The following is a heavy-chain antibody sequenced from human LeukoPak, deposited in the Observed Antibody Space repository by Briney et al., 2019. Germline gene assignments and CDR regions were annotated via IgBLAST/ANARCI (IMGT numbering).Heavy chain of an antibody. V-gene: IGHV4-4*07. J-gene: IGHJ6*03. Sequence: PWRTLSLTCTVSGSSLSSSSWSWIRQSAGKGLEWIWRIYPSGTTNYNPSLRSRVTISVDKSKNQFSLNLTSVTAADTAIYYCARDSPRDNIVYYYYMDVWGKGTTVTVSS. CDR3: ARDSPRDNIVYYYYMDV. D-gene: IGHD3-16*02. CDR1: GSSLSSSS. CDR2: IYPSGTT.